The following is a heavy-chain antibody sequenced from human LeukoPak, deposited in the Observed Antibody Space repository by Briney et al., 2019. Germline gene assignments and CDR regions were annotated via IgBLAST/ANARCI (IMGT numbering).Heavy chain of an antibody. Sequence: SVKVSCKASGGTFSSYAISWVRQAPGQGLEWMGRIIPILGIANYAQKFQGRVTITADKSTSTAYMELSSLRSEDTAVYYCARVQQWLANWFDPWGQGTLVTVSS. J-gene: IGHJ5*02. CDR3: ARVQQWLANWFDP. D-gene: IGHD6-19*01. CDR1: GGTFSSYA. CDR2: IIPILGIA. V-gene: IGHV1-69*04.